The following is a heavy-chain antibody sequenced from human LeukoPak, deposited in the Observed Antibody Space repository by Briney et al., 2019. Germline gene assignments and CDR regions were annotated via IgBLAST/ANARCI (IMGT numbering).Heavy chain of an antibody. J-gene: IGHJ4*02. CDR2: ISSGGTNK. D-gene: IGHD3-16*02. CDR1: GFPFSRYS. CDR3: ANQDYVWGSFRF. V-gene: IGHV3-21*01. Sequence: GGSLRLSCAVSGFPFSRYSMSWVRQAPGKGLEWVASISSGGTNKHYADSVKGRVTISGDNAKDSLFLQLISLRAEGTAVYYCANQDYVWGSFRFWGKGTLVTVSS.